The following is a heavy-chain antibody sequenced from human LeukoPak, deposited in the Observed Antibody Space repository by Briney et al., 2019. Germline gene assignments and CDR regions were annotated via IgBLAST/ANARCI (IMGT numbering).Heavy chain of an antibody. CDR2: SYHNGGT. J-gene: IGHJ4*02. D-gene: IGHD6-13*01. CDR3: ARHGSSWTFDY. V-gene: IGHV4-59*08. Sequence: PSETLSLTCTVSGGSFSSYYWSWIREPPGKGLEWIGYSYHNGGTNYNPALKSRVTISVDTSKNQFPLKLSSVTAADTAVYYCARHGSSWTFDYWGQGTLVTVSS. CDR1: GGSFSSYY.